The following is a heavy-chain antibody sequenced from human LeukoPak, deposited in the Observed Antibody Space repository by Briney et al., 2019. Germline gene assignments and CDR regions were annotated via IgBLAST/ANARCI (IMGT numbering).Heavy chain of an antibody. CDR2: IYTSGST. CDR3: ARELLGPQAYNWFDP. V-gene: IGHV4-4*07. Sequence: SETLSLTCTVSGGSISSYYWSWIRQPAGKGLEWIGRIYTSGSTNYNPSLKSRVTMSVDTSKNQFSLKLSSVTAADTAVYYCARELLGPQAYNWFDPWGQGTLVTVSS. D-gene: IGHD3-16*01. J-gene: IGHJ5*02. CDR1: GGSISSYY.